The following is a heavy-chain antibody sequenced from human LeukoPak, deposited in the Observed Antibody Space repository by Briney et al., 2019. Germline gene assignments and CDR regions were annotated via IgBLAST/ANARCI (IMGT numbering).Heavy chain of an antibody. Sequence: GGSLRLSCAASGFIFRDYWMSWVRQTSEKGLEWVAKIRPDGIEKHYADSVKGRFTFSRDNARNSMYLQMSSLRAEDTAIYYCVRERAGFDYWGQGALVTVSS. J-gene: IGHJ4*02. V-gene: IGHV3-7*01. CDR1: GFIFRDYW. CDR2: IRPDGIEK. CDR3: VRERAGFDY.